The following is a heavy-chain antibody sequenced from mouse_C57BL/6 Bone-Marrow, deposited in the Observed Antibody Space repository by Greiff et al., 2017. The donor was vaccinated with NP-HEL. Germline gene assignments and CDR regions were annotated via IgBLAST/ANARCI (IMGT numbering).Heavy chain of an antibody. V-gene: IGHV1-81*01. D-gene: IGHD1-1*01. CDR3: ARGAYYYGSRVDWYFDV. CDR1: GYTFTSSG. J-gene: IGHJ1*03. CDR2: IYPRSGNT. Sequence: QVQLQQSGAELARPGASVKLSCKASGYTFTSSGISWVKQRTGQGLEWIGEIYPRSGNTYYNEKFKGKATLTADKSSSTAYMELRSLTSEDSAVYFCARGAYYYGSRVDWYFDVWGTGTTVTVSS.